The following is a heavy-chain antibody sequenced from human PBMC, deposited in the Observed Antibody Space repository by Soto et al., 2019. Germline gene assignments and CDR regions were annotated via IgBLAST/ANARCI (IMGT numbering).Heavy chain of an antibody. CDR1: GGSISSSSYY. CDR3: APLYYYGSGTSPVDY. J-gene: IGHJ4*02. CDR2: IYYSGST. V-gene: IGHV4-39*01. D-gene: IGHD3-10*01. Sequence: QLQLQESGPGLVKPSETLSLTCTVSGGSISSSSYYWGWIRQPPGKGLEWIGSIYYSGSTYYNPSLKSRVTISVDTSQNQFSLKLSSVTAADTAVYYWAPLYYYGSGTSPVDYWGQGTLVTVSS.